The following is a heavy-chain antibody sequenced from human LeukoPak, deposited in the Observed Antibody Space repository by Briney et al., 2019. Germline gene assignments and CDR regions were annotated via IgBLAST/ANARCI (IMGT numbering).Heavy chain of an antibody. V-gene: IGHV4-59*01. CDR2: IYYSGCT. J-gene: IGHJ6*03. CDR1: GGSISSYY. Sequence: PSETLSLTCTVCGGSISSYYWSWIRQPPGKALEWIGDIYYSGCTNYNPSLKSRVDISVDTSKNQFSLKLSSVTAADTAVYYCARVQRYSYGSNYYYYYYMDVWGKGTTVTVSS. D-gene: IGHD5-18*01. CDR3: ARVQRYSYGSNYYYYYYMDV.